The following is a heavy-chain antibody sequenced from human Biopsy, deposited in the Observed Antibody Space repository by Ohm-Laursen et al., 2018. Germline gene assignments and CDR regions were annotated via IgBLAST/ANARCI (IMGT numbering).Heavy chain of an antibody. CDR1: GFPFSDYY. CDR2: ISDGGTTI. CDR3: ARSLSGDFVYDAFDI. D-gene: IGHD5-12*01. Sequence: SLRLSCSASGFPFSDYYMRWIRQAPGKGLDWVSYISDGGTTIYYADSVKGRFTISRDNAKKSLYLQMNSLRADDTAVYYCARSLSGDFVYDAFDIWGQGTMVTVSS. V-gene: IGHV3-11*01. J-gene: IGHJ3*02.